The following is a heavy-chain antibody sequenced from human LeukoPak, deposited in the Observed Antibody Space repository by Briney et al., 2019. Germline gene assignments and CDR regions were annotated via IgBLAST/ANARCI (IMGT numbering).Heavy chain of an antibody. CDR2: ISSSSGTI. Sequence: GGSLRLSCAASGFTFSSYSMNWVRQAPGKGLEWVSDISSSSGTIYYADSVKGRFTISRDNAKNSLYLQMNSLRAEDTAVYYCARAQRMPPYYCYYMDVWGKGTTVTVSS. J-gene: IGHJ6*03. V-gene: IGHV3-48*01. CDR1: GFTFSSYS. D-gene: IGHD2-2*01. CDR3: ARAQRMPPYYCYYMDV.